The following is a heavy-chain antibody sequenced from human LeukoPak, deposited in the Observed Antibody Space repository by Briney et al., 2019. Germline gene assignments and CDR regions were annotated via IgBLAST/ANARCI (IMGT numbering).Heavy chain of an antibody. Sequence: SETLSLTCAVYGGSFSGYYWSWVRQPPGKGLEWIGEINHSGSTNYNPSLKSRVSISVDTSKNQFSLKLSSVTAADTAVYYCARGIPGRSIDYWGQGTLVTVSS. V-gene: IGHV4-34*01. D-gene: IGHD3-16*02. CDR2: INHSGST. CDR3: ARGIPGRSIDY. J-gene: IGHJ4*02. CDR1: GGSFSGYY.